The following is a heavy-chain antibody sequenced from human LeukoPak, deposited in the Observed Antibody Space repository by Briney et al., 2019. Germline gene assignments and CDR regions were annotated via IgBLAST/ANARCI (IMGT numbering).Heavy chain of an antibody. D-gene: IGHD3-22*01. J-gene: IGHJ4*02. CDR1: GFTFSSYW. CDR2: IKQDGSEK. CDR3: AKDPTHFRVWDDYDSNVLNS. Sequence: GGSLRLSCAASGFTFSSYWMSWVRQAPGKGLEWVANIKQDGSEKYYVDSVKGRFTISRDNAKNSLYPQMNSLRAEDTAVYYCAKDPTHFRVWDDYDSNVLNSWGQGTLVTVSS. V-gene: IGHV3-7*01.